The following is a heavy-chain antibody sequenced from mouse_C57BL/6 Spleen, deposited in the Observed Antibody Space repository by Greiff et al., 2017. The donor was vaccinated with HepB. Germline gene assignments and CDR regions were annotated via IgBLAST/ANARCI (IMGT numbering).Heavy chain of an antibody. CDR1: GYAFTNYL. J-gene: IGHJ3*01. V-gene: IGHV1-54*01. CDR2: INPGSGGT. D-gene: IGHD1-1*01. Sequence: QVQLKESGAELVRPGTSVKVSCKASGYAFTNYLIEWVKQRPGQGLEWIGVINPGSGGTNYNEKFKGKATLTADKSSSTAYMQLSSLTSEDSAVYFCASDYYGSSYGAWFAYWGQGTLVTVSA. CDR3: ASDYYGSSYGAWFAY.